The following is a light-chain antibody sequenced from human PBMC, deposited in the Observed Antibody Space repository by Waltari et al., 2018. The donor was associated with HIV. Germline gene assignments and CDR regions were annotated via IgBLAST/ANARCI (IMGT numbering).Light chain of an antibody. CDR2: AVN. Sequence: HSSLTQPASVSGYPGHTVTLSSSGSSSHVGRFIYVSWYQQHPGKAPKRMIYAVNNRPSRISSRFSGSKSGNTAYLTISGLQAEDEADYYCSSFSSGNSLEVFGTGTKVTFL. CDR1: SSHVGRFIY. CDR3: SSFSSGNSLEV. V-gene: IGLV2-14*01. J-gene: IGLJ1*01.